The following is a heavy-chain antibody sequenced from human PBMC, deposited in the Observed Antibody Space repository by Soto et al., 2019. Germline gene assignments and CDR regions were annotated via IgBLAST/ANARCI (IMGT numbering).Heavy chain of an antibody. CDR2: INHSGST. D-gene: IGHD3-3*01. V-gene: IGHV4-34*01. J-gene: IGHJ4*02. CDR1: GGSFSGYY. Sequence: SETLSLTCAVYGGSFSGYYWSWIRQPPGKGLEWIGEINHSGSTNYNPSLKSRVTISVDTSKNQFSLKLSSVAAADTAVYYCARGRDDFWSGYRFDYWGQGTLVTVSS. CDR3: ARGRDDFWSGYRFDY.